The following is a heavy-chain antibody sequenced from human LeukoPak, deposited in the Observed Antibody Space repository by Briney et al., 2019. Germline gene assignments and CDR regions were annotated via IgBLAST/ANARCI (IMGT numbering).Heavy chain of an antibody. CDR2: LYYSGST. J-gene: IGHJ3*02. V-gene: IGHV4-59*01. CDR1: GGSLTGYF. CDR3: SRVHKAFDGARDTFDI. D-gene: IGHD3-10*01. Sequence: SETLSLTCAVSGGSLTGYFWTWIRQAPGKGLEWIGHLYYSGSTYYNPSLESRVSISIDTSKTQFSLELNSVTAADTAVYYCSRVHKAFDGARDTFDIWGQGTMVTVSS.